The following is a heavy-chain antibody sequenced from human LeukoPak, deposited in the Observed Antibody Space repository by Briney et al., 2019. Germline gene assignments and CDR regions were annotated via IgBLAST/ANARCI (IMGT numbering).Heavy chain of an antibody. CDR3: ARVRGGYCSGGSCYSAFDI. Sequence: PGGSLRLSCAASGFTFGSHWMDWVRQAPGRGLEWVANIKGDGSEKYYVDSVKGRFTISRDNAQNSLYLQMNSLRAEDTAVYYCARVRGGYCSGGSCYSAFDIWGQGTMVTVSS. D-gene: IGHD2-15*01. CDR1: GFTFGSHW. V-gene: IGHV3-7*04. CDR2: IKGDGSEK. J-gene: IGHJ3*02.